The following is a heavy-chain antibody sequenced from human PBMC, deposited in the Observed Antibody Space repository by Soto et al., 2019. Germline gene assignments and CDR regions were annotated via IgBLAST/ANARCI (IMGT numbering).Heavy chain of an antibody. CDR1: GFSFSIDGMG. D-gene: IGHD1-7*01. CDR3: AHVYWAASGTRYYFDY. J-gene: IGHJ4*02. Sequence: QITLKESGPTLVKPTQTLTLTCTFSGFSFSIDGMGVGWIRQPPGKALEWLALIYWDDDKRFSPSQKSRLTITKDGSRNQVVLTLTNMDPADTATYYLAHVYWAASGTRYYFDYWGQGTLVTVSS. V-gene: IGHV2-5*02. CDR2: IYWDDDK.